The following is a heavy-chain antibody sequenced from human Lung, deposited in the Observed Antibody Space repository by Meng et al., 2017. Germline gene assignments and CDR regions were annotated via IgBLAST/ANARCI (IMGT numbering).Heavy chain of an antibody. CDR2: INHSGST. J-gene: IGHJ4*02. V-gene: IGHV4-34*01. Sequence: QGQLPQVGAGLLKPSETLSLPCVVSGGSFSDYYWSWIRQPPGKGLEWIGEINHSGSTNYNPSLESRATISVDTSQNNLSLKLSSVTAADSAVYYCARGPTTMAHDFDYWGQGTLVTVSS. CDR3: ARGPTTMAHDFDY. CDR1: GGSFSDYY. D-gene: IGHD4-11*01.